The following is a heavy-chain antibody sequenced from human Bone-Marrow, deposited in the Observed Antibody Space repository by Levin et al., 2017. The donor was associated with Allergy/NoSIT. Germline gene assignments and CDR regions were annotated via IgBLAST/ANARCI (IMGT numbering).Heavy chain of an antibody. CDR2: ISGDGGTT. D-gene: IGHD2-8*02. CDR3: AKYGALVPESD. Sequence: PGGSLRLSCAASGFTFRSHAMSWVRQTAGKGLEWVSSISGDGGTTYNADSMKGRFTISRDNSKNTLYLQMNSLRVEDTAVYYCAKYGALVPESDWGQGTLVTVSS. J-gene: IGHJ4*02. V-gene: IGHV3-23*01. CDR1: GFTFRSHA.